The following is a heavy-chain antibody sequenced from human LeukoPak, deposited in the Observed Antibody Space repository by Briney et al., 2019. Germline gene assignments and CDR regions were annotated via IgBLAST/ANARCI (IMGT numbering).Heavy chain of an antibody. CDR1: GFTFSSYS. CDR3: ARGQFYHDSTGYSD. CDR2: IYYSGTT. V-gene: IGHV4-59*01. J-gene: IGHJ4*02. Sequence: PGGTLRLSCAASGFTFSSYSMNWVRQAPGKGLEWIGYIYYSGTTSYNPSLKSRVTISVDTSKNQFSLKLNSVTAADAAVYYCARGQFYHDSTGYSDWGQGTLVTVSS. D-gene: IGHD3-22*01.